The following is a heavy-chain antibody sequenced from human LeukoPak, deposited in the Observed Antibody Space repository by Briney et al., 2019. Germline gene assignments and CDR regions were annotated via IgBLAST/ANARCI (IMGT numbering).Heavy chain of an antibody. J-gene: IGHJ4*02. V-gene: IGHV3-30*02. CDR2: IRYDGSNK. D-gene: IGHD3-22*01. CDR1: GFTFSSYG. Sequence: GGSLRLSCAASGFTFSSYGMHWVRQAPGKVLEWVAFIRYDGSNKYYADSVKGRFTISRDNSKNTLYLQMNSLRAEDTAVYYCAKDMIVVVNSIDYWGQGTLVTVSS. CDR3: AKDMIVVVNSIDY.